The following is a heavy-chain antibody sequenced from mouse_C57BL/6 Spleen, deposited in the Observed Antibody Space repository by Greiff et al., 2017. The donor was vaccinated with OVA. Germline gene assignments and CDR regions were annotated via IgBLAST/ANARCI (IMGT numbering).Heavy chain of an antibody. D-gene: IGHD1-1*01. CDR1: GFTFSSYG. Sequence: EVQGVESGGDLVKPGGSLKLSCAASGFTFSSYGMSWVRQTPDKRLEWVATISSGGSYTYYPDSVKGRFTISRDNAKNTLYLQMSSLKSEDTAMYYCASHYYGSPYWYFDVWGTGTTVTVSS. J-gene: IGHJ1*03. V-gene: IGHV5-6*01. CDR3: ASHYYGSPYWYFDV. CDR2: ISSGGSYT.